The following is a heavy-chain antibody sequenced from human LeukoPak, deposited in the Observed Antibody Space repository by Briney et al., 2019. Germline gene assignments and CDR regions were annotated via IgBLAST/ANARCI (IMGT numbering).Heavy chain of an antibody. D-gene: IGHD2-2*01. V-gene: IGHV1-18*01. Sequence: ASVKVSCKASGYTFTRYGISWVRQAPGQGLEWMGWISAYNGNTNYAQKLQGRVTMTTDTSTSTAYMELRSLRSDDTAVYYRARTLIVVVPAAPFDYWGQGTLVTVSS. CDR2: ISAYNGNT. J-gene: IGHJ4*02. CDR1: GYTFTRYG. CDR3: ARTLIVVVPAAPFDY.